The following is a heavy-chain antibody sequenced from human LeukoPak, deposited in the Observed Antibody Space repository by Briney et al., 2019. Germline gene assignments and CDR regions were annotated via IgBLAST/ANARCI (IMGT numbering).Heavy chain of an antibody. V-gene: IGHV4-30-2*01. D-gene: IGHD3-22*01. CDR1: GGSISSGGYS. CDR2: IYHSGST. Sequence: SETLSLTCAVSGGSISSGGYSWSWIRQPPGKGLEWIGYIYHSGSTYYNPSLKSRVTISVDRSKNKFSLKLSSVTAADTAVYYCARESWGDYYDSSGFDYWGQGTLVTVSS. J-gene: IGHJ4*02. CDR3: ARESWGDYYDSSGFDY.